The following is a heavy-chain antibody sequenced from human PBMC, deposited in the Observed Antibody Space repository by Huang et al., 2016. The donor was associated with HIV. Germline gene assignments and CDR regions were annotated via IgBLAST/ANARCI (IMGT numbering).Heavy chain of an antibody. CDR3: ARGRGDARGFLGLDF. CDR1: GGSFSGPN. Sequence: QVQLHQWGAGLLKPSETLSLTCVFYGGSFSGPNWTWIRQTPGKGLEWIGEINHSGRTNYSPSLKRRVTISLYTAKNQFSLRLRSVTAADTAGYYCARGRGDARGFLGLDFWGQGTLVTVSS. CDR2: INHSGRT. D-gene: IGHD3-16*01. J-gene: IGHJ4*02. V-gene: IGHV4-34*01.